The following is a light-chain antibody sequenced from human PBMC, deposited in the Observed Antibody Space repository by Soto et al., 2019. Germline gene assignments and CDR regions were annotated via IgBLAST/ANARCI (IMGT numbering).Light chain of an antibody. Sequence: QSALAQPRSVSGSPGQSVTISCTGTSSDVGGYNYVSWYQQHPGKAPKLMIYDVSKRPSGVPDRFSGSKSGNTASLTISGLQDEDEADYYCCSYAGGYTLGVFGGGTKLTVL. J-gene: IGLJ2*01. CDR1: SSDVGGYNY. CDR3: CSYAGGYTLGV. V-gene: IGLV2-11*01. CDR2: DVS.